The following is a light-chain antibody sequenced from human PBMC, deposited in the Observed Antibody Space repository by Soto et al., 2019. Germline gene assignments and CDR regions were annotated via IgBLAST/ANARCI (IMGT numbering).Light chain of an antibody. CDR1: SNDVGGYNF. CDR3: SSYAGSYTLV. J-gene: IGLJ2*01. V-gene: IGLV2-11*01. CDR2: DVS. Sequence: QSVLTQPRSVSGSPGQSVTISCTGTSNDVGGYNFVSWYQQHPGKVPKLFIYDVSRRPSRVPDRFSGSKSGNTASLTISGLQAEDEADYYCSSYAGSYTLVFGGGTKLTVL.